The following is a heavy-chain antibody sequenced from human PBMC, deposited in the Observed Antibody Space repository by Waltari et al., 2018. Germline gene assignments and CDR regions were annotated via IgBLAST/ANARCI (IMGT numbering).Heavy chain of an antibody. Sequence: QVQLVQSGAEVKKPGASVKVSCKASGYTFTGYYMHWVRQAPGQGLEWMGWINPNSGGTNYAQKLQGRVTMTRDTSISTAYMELSRLRSDDTAVYYCARDPGFWSGSNWFDPWGQGTLVTVSS. CDR1: GYTFTGYY. CDR3: ARDPGFWSGSNWFDP. V-gene: IGHV1-2*02. CDR2: INPNSGGT. D-gene: IGHD3-3*01. J-gene: IGHJ5*02.